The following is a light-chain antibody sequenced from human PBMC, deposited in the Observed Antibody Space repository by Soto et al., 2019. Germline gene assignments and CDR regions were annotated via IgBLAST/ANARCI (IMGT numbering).Light chain of an antibody. CDR3: SSYAGGNNLV. V-gene: IGLV2-8*01. Sequence: QSALTQPASVSGSPGQSITISCTGTSSDVGGYDYVSWYQHHPGKAPKLMIYDVSNRPSGVPDRFSGSKSGNTASLTVSGLQAEDEADYYCSSYAGGNNLVFGGGTKLTVL. CDR1: SSDVGGYDY. J-gene: IGLJ2*01. CDR2: DVS.